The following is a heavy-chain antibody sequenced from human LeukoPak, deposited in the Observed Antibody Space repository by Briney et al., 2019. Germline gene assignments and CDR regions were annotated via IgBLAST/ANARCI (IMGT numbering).Heavy chain of an antibody. V-gene: IGHV1-46*01. CDR2: INPSGGST. CDR3: ARGRGYDRLDY. CDR1: GYTFTSYY. Sequence: ASVKVSCKASGYTFTSYYMHWVRQAPGQGLEWMGIINPSGGSTSYAQKFQGRVTITADESTSTAYMELSSLRSEDTAVYYCARGRGYDRLDYWGQGTLVTVSS. J-gene: IGHJ4*02. D-gene: IGHD3-22*01.